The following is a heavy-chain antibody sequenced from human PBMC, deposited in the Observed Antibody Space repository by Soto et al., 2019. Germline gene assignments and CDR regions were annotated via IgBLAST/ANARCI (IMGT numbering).Heavy chain of an antibody. D-gene: IGHD4-17*01. CDR1: GGTFRSYA. CDR3: ARSTVTNPNYFYYAMDV. Sequence: SVKVSCKASGGTFRSYAISWVRQAPGQGLEWMGGIIPIFGTANYAQKFQGRVTITADESTSTAYMELSSLRSEDTAVYYCARSTVTNPNYFYYAMDVCGPGTTVTVYS. CDR2: IIPIFGTA. J-gene: IGHJ6*02. V-gene: IGHV1-69*13.